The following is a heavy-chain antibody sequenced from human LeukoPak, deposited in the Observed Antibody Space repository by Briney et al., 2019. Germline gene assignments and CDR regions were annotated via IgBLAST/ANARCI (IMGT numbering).Heavy chain of an antibody. V-gene: IGHV3-21*01. CDR1: GFTFSSYG. Sequence: GGSLRLSCAASGFTFSSYGMHWVRQAPGKGLEWVSSISSSSSYIYYADSVKGRFTISRDNAKNSLYLQMNSLRAEDTAVYYCASGLERTYYYYGMDVWGQGTTVTVSS. CDR3: ASGLERTYYYYGMDV. D-gene: IGHD1-1*01. J-gene: IGHJ6*02. CDR2: ISSSSSYI.